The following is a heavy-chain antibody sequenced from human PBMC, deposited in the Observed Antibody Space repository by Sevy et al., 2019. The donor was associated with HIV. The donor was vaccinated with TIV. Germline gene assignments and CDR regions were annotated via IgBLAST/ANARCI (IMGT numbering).Heavy chain of an antibody. CDR1: GGSISTNNW. Sequence: SETLSLTCAVSGGSISTNNWWSWVRQSPGEGLEWIGEIHHSGSTNYNPSLKIRVTMSVDKSKNQFSLKLTSVTAADTAVYYCARDLNDFWSGPLDVWGQGTTVTVSS. D-gene: IGHD3-3*01. V-gene: IGHV4-4*02. CDR3: ARDLNDFWSGPLDV. J-gene: IGHJ6*02. CDR2: IHHSGST.